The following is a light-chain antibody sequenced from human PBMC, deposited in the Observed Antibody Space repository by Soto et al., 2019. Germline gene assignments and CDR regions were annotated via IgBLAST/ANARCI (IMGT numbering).Light chain of an antibody. J-gene: IGLJ2*01. V-gene: IGLV2-14*01. CDR2: EVT. CDR1: SSDVGGYNY. Sequence: QSALTQPASVSGSPGQSITISCTGTSSDVGGYNYVSWYQRHPGKAPKLMIYEVTNRPSGVSNRFSGSKSGNTASLSISGLQAEDEADYYCSSYTGSSMVFGGGTKVTVL. CDR3: SSYTGSSMV.